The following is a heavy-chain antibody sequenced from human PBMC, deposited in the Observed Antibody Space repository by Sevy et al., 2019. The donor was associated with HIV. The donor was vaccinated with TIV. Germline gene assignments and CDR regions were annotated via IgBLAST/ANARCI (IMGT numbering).Heavy chain of an antibody. CDR1: GFSFSIYW. V-gene: IGHV3-7*01. D-gene: IGHD5-18*01. Sequence: GGSLRLSCAASGFSFSIYWMSWVRQAPGKGLEWVATMKQDGSEEDYGDSVKGRFTISRDNAKNSLFLRMNSLSAEDTAVYYCVREGLGGYSYSLDYWGHGTLVTVSS. J-gene: IGHJ4*01. CDR2: MKQDGSEE. CDR3: VREGLGGYSYSLDY.